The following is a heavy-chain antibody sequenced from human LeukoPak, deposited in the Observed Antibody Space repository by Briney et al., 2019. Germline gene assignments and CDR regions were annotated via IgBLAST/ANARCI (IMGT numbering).Heavy chain of an antibody. J-gene: IGHJ6*03. CDR3: ARGGSEPYYYYMDV. Sequence: PSETLSLTCTVSGGSISSYYWSWIRQPPGKGLEWIGYIYYSGSTNYNPSLKSRVTISVDTSKNQFSLKLSSVTAADTAVYYCARGGSEPYYYYMDVWGKGTTVTVSS. V-gene: IGHV4-59*12. CDR1: GGSISSYY. D-gene: IGHD2-21*01. CDR2: IYYSGST.